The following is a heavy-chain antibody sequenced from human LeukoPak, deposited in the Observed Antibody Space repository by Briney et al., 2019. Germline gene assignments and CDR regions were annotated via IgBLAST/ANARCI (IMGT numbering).Heavy chain of an antibody. CDR2: FYSGGST. J-gene: IGHJ4*02. CDR1: VFTVCRNY. V-gene: IGHV3-66*01. Sequence: GGSLRLSCAASVFTVCRNYISWVPQSPGKGVEWVTVFYSGGSTYYTDSVKGRFTISRDNSKNTLYLQMNRLRAEDTAVYYCARKGDYWGQGTLVTVSS. CDR3: ARKGDY.